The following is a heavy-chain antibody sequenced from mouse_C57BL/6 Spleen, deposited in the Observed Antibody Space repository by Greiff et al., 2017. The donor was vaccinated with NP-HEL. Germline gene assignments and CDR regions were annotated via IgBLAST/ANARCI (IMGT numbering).Heavy chain of an antibody. CDR3: TRGRNWDVDFDH. CDR2: IDPGTGGT. V-gene: IGHV1-15*01. J-gene: IGHJ2*01. CDR1: GYTFTDYE. D-gene: IGHD4-1*01. Sequence: QVQLQQSGAELVRPGASVTLSCKASGYTFTDYEMHWVKQTPVHGLEWIGAIDPGTGGTAYNQKFKGKAILTADKSSSPAYMELRSLTSDDSAVYYCTRGRNWDVDFDHWGQGTTLTVSS.